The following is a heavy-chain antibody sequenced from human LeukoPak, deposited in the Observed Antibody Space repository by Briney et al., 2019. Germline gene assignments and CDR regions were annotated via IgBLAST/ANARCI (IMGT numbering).Heavy chain of an antibody. Sequence: SSVKVSCKASGGTFSRYAIIWVRQAPGQGLEWMGRIIPIFGTANYAQKFQGRVTITTDESTSTAYMELSSLRSEDTAVYYCARGGGSSSWYLYWGQGTLVTVSS. CDR2: IIPIFGTA. CDR1: GGTFSRYA. CDR3: ARGGGSSSWYLY. D-gene: IGHD6-13*01. V-gene: IGHV1-69*05. J-gene: IGHJ4*02.